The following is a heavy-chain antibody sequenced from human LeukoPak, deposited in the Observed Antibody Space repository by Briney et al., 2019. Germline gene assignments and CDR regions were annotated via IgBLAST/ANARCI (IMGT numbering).Heavy chain of an antibody. CDR3: ARDGIASALSYFDY. D-gene: IGHD6-13*01. Sequence: GGSLRLSCAASGFTFSSYAMHWVRQAPGKGLEWVAVISYDGSNKYCADSVKGRFTISRDNSKNTLYLQMNSLRAEDTAVYYCARDGIASALSYFDYWGQGTLVTVSS. V-gene: IGHV3-30-3*01. CDR2: ISYDGSNK. CDR1: GFTFSSYA. J-gene: IGHJ4*02.